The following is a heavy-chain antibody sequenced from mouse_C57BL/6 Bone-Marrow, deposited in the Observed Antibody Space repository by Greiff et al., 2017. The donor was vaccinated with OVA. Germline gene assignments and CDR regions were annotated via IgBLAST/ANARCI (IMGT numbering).Heavy chain of an antibody. CDR2: IAPSDSYI. CDR1: GYTFTNYW. D-gene: IGHD1-1*01. Sequence: QVQLQQPGAELVRPGTSVKLSCKASGYTFTNYWMHWVKQRPGQGLEWIGVIAPSDSYINYNQKFKGRATLTVDTSSSTAYMHLSSLTSEDSAVYYCAHYGRRLYLPYWGQGTSLTVSS. CDR3: AHYGRRLYLPY. V-gene: IGHV1-59*01. J-gene: IGHJ2*02.